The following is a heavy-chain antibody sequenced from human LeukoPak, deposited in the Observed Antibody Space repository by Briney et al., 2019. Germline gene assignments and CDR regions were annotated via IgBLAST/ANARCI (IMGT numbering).Heavy chain of an antibody. CDR1: TVSSNY. CDR3: ARDLWDATGY. D-gene: IGHD1-14*01. CDR2: IYSGDST. J-gene: IGHJ4*02. V-gene: IGHV3-53*05. Sequence: GGSLRLFCTVSSNYMSWVRQAPGKGLEWLSVIYSGDSTYYADSVRGRFTISRDISKNTLYLQMNRLRPEDTAVYYCARDLWDATGYWGQGTLVTVSS.